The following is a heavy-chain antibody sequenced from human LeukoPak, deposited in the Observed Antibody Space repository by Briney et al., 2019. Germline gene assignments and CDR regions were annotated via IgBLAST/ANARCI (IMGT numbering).Heavy chain of an antibody. CDR2: IYYSGST. V-gene: IGHV4-31*03. Sequence: PSETLSLTCTVSGGSISSGGYYWSWIRQHPGKGLEWIGYIYYSGSTYYNPSLKSRVTIPVDTSKNQFSLKLSSVTAADTAVYYCARVKSSGTISKYYFDYWGQGTLVTVSS. D-gene: IGHD6-19*01. CDR3: ARVKSSGTISKYYFDY. CDR1: GGSISSGGYY. J-gene: IGHJ4*02.